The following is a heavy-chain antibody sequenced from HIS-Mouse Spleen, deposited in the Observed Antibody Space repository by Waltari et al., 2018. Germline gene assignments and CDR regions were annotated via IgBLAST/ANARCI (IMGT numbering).Heavy chain of an antibody. J-gene: IGHJ3*02. Sequence: QVQLQQWGAGLLKPSETLSLTCAVYGGSFSGYYWRWIRQPPGKGLEWIGEIKHSGSTNYNPSLKSRVTISVDTSKNQFYLKLSSVTAADTAVYYCARGLTGTLNAFDIWGQGTMVTVSS. CDR3: ARGLTGTLNAFDI. CDR2: IKHSGST. V-gene: IGHV4-34*01. D-gene: IGHD1-7*01. CDR1: GGSFSGYY.